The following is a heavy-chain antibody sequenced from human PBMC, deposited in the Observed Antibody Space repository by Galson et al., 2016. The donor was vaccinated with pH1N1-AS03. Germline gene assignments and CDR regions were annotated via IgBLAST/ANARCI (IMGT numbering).Heavy chain of an antibody. CDR3: ARVERIRLNGPMTFDY. CDR1: GGSFSGNY. CDR2: INHSGST. D-gene: IGHD3-22*01. V-gene: IGHV4-34*01. Sequence: SETLSLTCAVSGGSFSGNYWSWIRQPPGKGLEWIGEINHSGSTNSNPSLQNRVAISVDPSKNQFSLNVTAVTAADTAVYYCARVERIRLNGPMTFDYWGQETLVTVSS. J-gene: IGHJ4*02.